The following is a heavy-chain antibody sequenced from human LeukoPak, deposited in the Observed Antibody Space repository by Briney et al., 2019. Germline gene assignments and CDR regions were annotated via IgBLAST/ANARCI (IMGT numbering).Heavy chain of an antibody. V-gene: IGHV4-59*12. J-gene: IGHJ4*02. Sequence: SETLSHTCTVSGGSINTYYWSWIRQPPGKGLEWIGNIYYRGSTNYNPSLKSRVTMSLDKSKNQFSLKLSSVTAADTAVYYCARDPHCSSTNCPFDFWGQGTLVIVSS. CDR3: ARDPHCSSTNCPFDF. CDR2: IYYRGST. CDR1: GGSINTYY. D-gene: IGHD2-2*01.